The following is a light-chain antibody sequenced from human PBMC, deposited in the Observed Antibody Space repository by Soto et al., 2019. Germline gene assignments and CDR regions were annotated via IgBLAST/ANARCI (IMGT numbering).Light chain of an antibody. CDR1: QSVSSNF. CDR2: GAS. Sequence: EIVLTQSPGTLSLSPGERVTLSCRASQSVSSNFLAWYQQKPGQAPRLLIYGASNRAAGIPDRFSGSGSGTDFTLTISRLEPEDFAVYYCHQYSSSRRTLGQGTKVDIK. V-gene: IGKV3-20*01. J-gene: IGKJ1*01. CDR3: HQYSSSRRT.